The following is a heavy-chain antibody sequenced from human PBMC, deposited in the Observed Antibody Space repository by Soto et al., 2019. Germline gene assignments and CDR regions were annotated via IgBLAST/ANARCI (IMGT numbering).Heavy chain of an antibody. J-gene: IGHJ5*02. CDR3: AKDGSAYVVEVPDWFDP. D-gene: IGHD2-15*01. V-gene: IGHV3-23*01. Sequence: GSLRLSCAASGFTFSSYAMSWVRQAPGKGLEWVSAISGSGGSTYYADSVKGRFTISRDNSKNTLYLQMNSLRAEDTAVYYCAKDGSAYVVEVPDWFDPWGQGTLVTVSS. CDR2: ISGSGGST. CDR1: GFTFSSYA.